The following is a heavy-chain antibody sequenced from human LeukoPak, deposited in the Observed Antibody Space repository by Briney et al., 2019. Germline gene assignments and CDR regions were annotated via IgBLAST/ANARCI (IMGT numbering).Heavy chain of an antibody. CDR1: GYTFTGYY. Sequence: GASVKVSCKASGYTFTGYYMHWVRQAPGQGLEWMGWITPNSGGTNYAQNFQGRVTMTRDTSISTAYMELSRLTSDDTAVYYCAREVVYGGNPTPLNWGQGTLVTVSS. J-gene: IGHJ4*02. CDR2: ITPNSGGT. CDR3: AREVVYGGNPTPLN. D-gene: IGHD4-23*01. V-gene: IGHV1-2*02.